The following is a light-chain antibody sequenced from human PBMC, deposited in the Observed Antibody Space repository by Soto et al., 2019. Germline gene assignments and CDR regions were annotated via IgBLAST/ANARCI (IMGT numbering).Light chain of an antibody. CDR3: QQYGSSPRT. J-gene: IGKJ1*01. CDR1: QSVSSSY. V-gene: IGKV3-20*01. Sequence: EIVLTQSPGPLSLSPGERATLSCRSSQSVSSSYLAWYQQKPGQAPRLLIYGASSRATGIPDRFSGSGSGTDFTLTISRLEPEDVAVYYCQQYGSSPRTFGQGTKVDI. CDR2: GAS.